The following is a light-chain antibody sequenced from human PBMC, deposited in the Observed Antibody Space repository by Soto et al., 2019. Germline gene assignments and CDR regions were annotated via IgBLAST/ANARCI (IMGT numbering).Light chain of an antibody. CDR3: QQFGDLTFI. J-gene: IGKJ5*01. CDR1: QDINNY. CDR2: DAS. Sequence: DIKMTQSPSSLSASVGDIVTVTCLAMQDINNYLNWYQQKPGQAPKLLIYDASGLEVGVPSRFSGSGSGTHFTLTISGLQPEDIATYYCQQFGDLTFIFGQGTRLEIK. V-gene: IGKV1-33*01.